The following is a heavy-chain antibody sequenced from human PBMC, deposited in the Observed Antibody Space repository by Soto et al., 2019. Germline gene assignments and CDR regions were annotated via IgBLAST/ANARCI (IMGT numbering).Heavy chain of an antibody. CDR1: GFTFSSYA. Sequence: GGSLRLSCAASGFTFSSYAMSWVRQAPGKGLEWVSAISGSGGSTYYADSVKGRFTISRDNSKNTLYLQMNSLRAEDTAVYYCAKDIAPSLEMATVNWFDPWGQGTLVTVSS. CDR3: AKDIAPSLEMATVNWFDP. V-gene: IGHV3-23*01. CDR2: ISGSGGST. D-gene: IGHD4-4*01. J-gene: IGHJ5*02.